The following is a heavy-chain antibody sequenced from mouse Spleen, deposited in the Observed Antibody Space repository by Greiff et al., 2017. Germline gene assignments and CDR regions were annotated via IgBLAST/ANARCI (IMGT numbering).Heavy chain of an antibody. Sequence: EVKLVESGGGLVKPGGSLKLSCAASGFTFSSYAMSWVRQTPEKRLEWVATISSGGSYTYYPDSVKGRFTISRDNAKNTLYLQMSSLKSEDTAMYYCARGAYGNYMDYWGQGTSVTVSS. CDR2: ISSGGSYT. J-gene: IGHJ4*01. CDR1: GFTFSSYA. CDR3: ARGAYGNYMDY. D-gene: IGHD2-1*01. V-gene: IGHV5-6-4*01.